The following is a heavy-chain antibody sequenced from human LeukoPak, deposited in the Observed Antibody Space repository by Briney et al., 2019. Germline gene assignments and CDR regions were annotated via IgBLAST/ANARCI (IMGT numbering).Heavy chain of an antibody. V-gene: IGHV4-39*07. J-gene: IGHJ4*02. CDR2: IYYSGST. Sequence: SETPSLTCTVSGGSISSSSYYWGWIRQPPGKGLEWVGSIYYSGSTYYNPSLKSRVTISVDTSKNQFSLKLSSVTAADTAVYYCARELLAAEPNFDYWGQGTLVTVSS. CDR3: ARELLAAEPNFDY. D-gene: IGHD1-26*01. CDR1: GGSISSSSYY.